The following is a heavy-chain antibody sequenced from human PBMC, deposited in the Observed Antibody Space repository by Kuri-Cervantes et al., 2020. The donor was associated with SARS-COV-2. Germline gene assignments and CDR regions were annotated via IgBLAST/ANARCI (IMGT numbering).Heavy chain of an antibody. CDR2: IIPIFGTA. CDR3: ARGEYYDYVWGSYRYIPNWFDP. J-gene: IGHJ5*02. V-gene: IGHV1-69*05. D-gene: IGHD3-16*02. Sequence: SVKVSCKASGGTFSSYAISWVRQAPGQGLEWMGGIIPIFGTANYAQKFQGRVTMTRNTSISTAYMELSSLRSEDTAVYYCARGEYYDYVWGSYRYIPNWFDPWGQGTLVTVSS. CDR1: GGTFSSYA.